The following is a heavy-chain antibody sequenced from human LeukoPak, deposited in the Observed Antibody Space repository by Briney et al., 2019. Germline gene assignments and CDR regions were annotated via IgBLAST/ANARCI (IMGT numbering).Heavy chain of an antibody. J-gene: IGHJ5*02. V-gene: IGHV4-61*02. CDR1: GASINSVNYY. CDR3: AQLRSFYIDP. CDR2: IYSSGST. Sequence: PSQTLSLTCTVSGASINSVNYYWTWVRQPAGKGLEWIGRIYSSGSTSYNPSLKSRVTISLNMSKHQFSLQLSSVTAADTAVYYCAQLRSFYIDPWGRGTLVIVSS. D-gene: IGHD4-17*01.